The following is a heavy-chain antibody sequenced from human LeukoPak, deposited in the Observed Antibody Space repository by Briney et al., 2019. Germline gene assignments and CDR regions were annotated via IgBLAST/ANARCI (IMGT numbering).Heavy chain of an antibody. V-gene: IGHV3-30*18. CDR3: AKDLNNAYCSSTSCYNYDFWSGYSMDV. J-gene: IGHJ6*03. D-gene: IGHD2-2*02. CDR1: GFTFSSYG. Sequence: PGGSLRLSCAASGFTFSSYGMHWVRQAPGKGLEWVAVISYDGSNKYYADSVKGRFTISRDNSKNTLYLQMNSLRAEDTAVYYCAKDLNNAYCSSTSCYNYDFWSGYSMDVWGKGTTVTVSS. CDR2: ISYDGSNK.